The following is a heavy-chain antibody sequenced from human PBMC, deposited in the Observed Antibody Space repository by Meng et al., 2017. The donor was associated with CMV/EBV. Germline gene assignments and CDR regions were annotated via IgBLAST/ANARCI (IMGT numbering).Heavy chain of an antibody. Sequence: GESLKISCAASGFTFSSYAMHWVRQAPGKGLEWVAVISYDGSNKYYADSVKGRFTISRDNSKNTLYLQMNSLRAEDTAVYYCAREYREDIVVVPAAISHYYYYYGMDVWGQGTTVTVS. CDR3: AREYREDIVVVPAAISHYYYYYGMDV. J-gene: IGHJ6*02. V-gene: IGHV3-30-3*01. CDR1: GFTFSSYA. D-gene: IGHD2-2*02. CDR2: ISYDGSNK.